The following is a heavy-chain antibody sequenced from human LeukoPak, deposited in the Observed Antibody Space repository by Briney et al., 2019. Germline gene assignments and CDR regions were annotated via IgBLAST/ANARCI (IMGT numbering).Heavy chain of an antibody. CDR3: ARSALYHYGSGDVYFDY. J-gene: IGHJ4*02. CDR1: GGSISSSSYY. Sequence: SETLSLTCTVSGGSISSSSYYWGWIRQPPGKGLEWIGSIYYSGSTYYNPSLKSRITMFVDTSTNQFSLKLSSVTAADTAVYHCARSALYHYGSGDVYFDYWGRGTRVTVSS. V-gene: IGHV4-39*01. D-gene: IGHD3-10*01. CDR2: IYYSGST.